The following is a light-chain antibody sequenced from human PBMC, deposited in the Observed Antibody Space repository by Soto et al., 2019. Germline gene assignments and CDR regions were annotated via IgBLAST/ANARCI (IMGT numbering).Light chain of an antibody. Sequence: QAVVTQPASVSGSPRQSITISCTGTSSDVGGYNYVSWYQQHPGKVPKLMIYDVSNRPSGVSNRFSGSKSGNTASLTISGLQAEDEADYYCSSYTSSSTYVFGTGTKLTVL. V-gene: IGLV2-14*01. CDR1: SSDVGGYNY. CDR3: SSYTSSSTYV. J-gene: IGLJ1*01. CDR2: DVS.